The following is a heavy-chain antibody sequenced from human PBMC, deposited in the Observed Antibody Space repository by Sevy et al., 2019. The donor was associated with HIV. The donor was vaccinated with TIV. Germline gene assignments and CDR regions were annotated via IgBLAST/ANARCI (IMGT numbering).Heavy chain of an antibody. CDR1: GFTFSSYG. CDR3: AKDRSGSWSVDY. D-gene: IGHD6-13*01. J-gene: IGHJ4*02. Sequence: GGSLRLSCAASGFTFSSYGMSWVRQAPGKGLEWVSGISGSGDRTNYAGSVKGRFTISRDNSKEKLYLQMNSPRPDDTAIYYCAKDRSGSWSVDYWGQGTLVTVSS. V-gene: IGHV3-23*01. CDR2: ISGSGDRT.